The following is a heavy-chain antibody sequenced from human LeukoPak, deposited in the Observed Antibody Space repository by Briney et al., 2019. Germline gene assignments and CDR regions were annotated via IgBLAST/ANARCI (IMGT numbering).Heavy chain of an antibody. CDR3: ARLCLYSSGYFAFDI. D-gene: IGHD3-22*01. Sequence: ASVKVSCKASGYTFTGYYMHWVRQAPGQGLEWMGWINPNSGGTNYAQKFQGRVTMTRDTSISTAYMELSGLRSDDTAVYYCARLCLYSSGYFAFDIWGQGTMVTVSS. CDR1: GYTFTGYY. V-gene: IGHV1-2*02. CDR2: INPNSGGT. J-gene: IGHJ3*02.